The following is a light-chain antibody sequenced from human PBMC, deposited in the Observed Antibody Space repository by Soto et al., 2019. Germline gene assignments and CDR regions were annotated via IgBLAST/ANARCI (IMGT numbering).Light chain of an antibody. J-gene: IGKJ4*01. CDR2: GAS. Sequence: EILMTQSPATLSLSPGERATLSCRASQSVASNLAWYQQRRGQAPRLLIYGASSRATGIPARFSGSGSGTGFTLTISSLQSEDFAVYYCQQYDSWPPLTFGGGTKVEIK. CDR3: QQYDSWPPLT. CDR1: QSVASN. V-gene: IGKV3-15*01.